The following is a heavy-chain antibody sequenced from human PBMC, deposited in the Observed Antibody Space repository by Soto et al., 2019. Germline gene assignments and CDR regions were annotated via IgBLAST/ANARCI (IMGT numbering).Heavy chain of an antibody. CDR1: GVSVSSNSAA. V-gene: IGHV6-1*01. CDR3: ARSSSSWYVGSRRVPAVAPPDY. CDR2: TYYRSKWYN. D-gene: IGHD6-13*01. Sequence: QVQLQQSGPGLVKPSQTLSLTCAISGVSVSSNSAAWNWIRQSPSRGLEWLGRTYYRSKWYNDYAVSVKSRITINPDTSKNQFSLQLNSVTPEDTAVYYCARSSSSWYVGSRRVPAVAPPDYWGQGTLVTVSS. J-gene: IGHJ4*02.